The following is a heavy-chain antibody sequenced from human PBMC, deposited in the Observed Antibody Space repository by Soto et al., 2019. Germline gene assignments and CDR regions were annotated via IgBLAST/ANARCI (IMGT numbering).Heavy chain of an antibody. Sequence: PGGSLILSCATSGFTFASYAMRWFRQAPGKGLEWVSAISGSGGSTYYADSVKGRFTISRDNSKNTLYLQMNSLRAEDTAVYYCAKAEKYYGSASYYSDYWGQGP. CDR2: ISGSGGST. J-gene: IGHJ4*02. V-gene: IGHV3-23*01. CDR3: AKAEKYYGSASYYSDY. D-gene: IGHD3-10*01. CDR1: GFTFASYA.